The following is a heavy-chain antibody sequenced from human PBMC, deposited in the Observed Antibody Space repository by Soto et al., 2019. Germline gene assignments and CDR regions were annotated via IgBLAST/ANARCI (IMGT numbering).Heavy chain of an antibody. CDR3: VRQGYFSNNSFFDAMDF. D-gene: IGHD2-2*01. Sequence: GGSLRLSFVASGFTFSEYYMYWVRQAPVRGLEWIGRSRNEANDYIRDYAASVKGRFSVSRDDSKSSFFLQMNGLKTEDTAVYYFVRQGYFSNNSFFDAMDFGGQGT. V-gene: IGHV3-72*01. J-gene: IGHJ6*02. CDR2: SRNEANDYIR. CDR1: GFTFSEYY.